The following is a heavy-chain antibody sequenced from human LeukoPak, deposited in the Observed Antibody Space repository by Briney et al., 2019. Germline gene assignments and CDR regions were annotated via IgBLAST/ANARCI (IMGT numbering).Heavy chain of an antibody. Sequence: GGSLRLSCAAPGFTFSSYGMHSVRQAPAKGLDWVAFISYDVSNKYYADSVKGRFTISRDNSKNTLYLHMNSLRAEDTAVYYCAKRRAYGSGSYTFDIWGQGTMVTVSS. CDR2: ISYDVSNK. CDR1: GFTFSSYG. V-gene: IGHV3-30*18. J-gene: IGHJ3*02. D-gene: IGHD3-10*01. CDR3: AKRRAYGSGSYTFDI.